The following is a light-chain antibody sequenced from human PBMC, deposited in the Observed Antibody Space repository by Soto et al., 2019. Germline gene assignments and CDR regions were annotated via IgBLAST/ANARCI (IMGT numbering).Light chain of an antibody. V-gene: IGKV1-8*01. Sequence: MTQSPSSLSASTGDRVTITCRASQGISSYLAWYQQKPGKAPNLLIYSSSALQSGVPSRFSGSGSGTDFTLTISCLQSDDFATYYCQQYNYYSRTFGQGTKV. CDR3: QQYNYYSRT. CDR2: SSS. CDR1: QGISSY. J-gene: IGKJ1*01.